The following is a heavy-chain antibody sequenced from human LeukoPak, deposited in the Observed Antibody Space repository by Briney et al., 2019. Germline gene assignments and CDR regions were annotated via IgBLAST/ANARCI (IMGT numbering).Heavy chain of an antibody. J-gene: IGHJ5*02. V-gene: IGHV1-2*02. D-gene: IGHD3-10*01. CDR1: GYTFTGYY. CDR3: ARANMVRGVGLFFDRNWFDP. Sequence: ASVKVSCKASGYTFTGYYMHWVRQAPGQGLEWMGWINPNSGGTNYAQKFQGRVTMTRDTSISTAYMELSRLRSDDTAAYYCARANMVRGVGLFFDRNWFDPWGQGTLVTVSS. CDR2: INPNSGGT.